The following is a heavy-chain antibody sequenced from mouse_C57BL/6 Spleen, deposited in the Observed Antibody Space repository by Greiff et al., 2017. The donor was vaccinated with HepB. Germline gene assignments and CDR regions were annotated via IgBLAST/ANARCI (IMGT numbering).Heavy chain of an antibody. CDR2: IDPEDGDT. V-gene: IGHV14-1*01. Sequence: VQLKQSGAELVRPGASVKLSCTASGFNIKDYYMHWVKQRPEQGLEWIGRIDPEDGDTEYAPKFQGKATMTADTSSNTAYLQLSSLTSEDTAVYYCTTRGVVATRYFDVWGTGTTVTVSS. J-gene: IGHJ1*03. CDR3: TTRGVVATRYFDV. D-gene: IGHD1-1*01. CDR1: GFNIKDYY.